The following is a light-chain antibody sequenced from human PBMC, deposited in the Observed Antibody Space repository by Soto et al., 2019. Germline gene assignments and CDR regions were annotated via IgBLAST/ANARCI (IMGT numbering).Light chain of an antibody. J-gene: IGKJ5*01. CDR2: AAS. CDR1: QRISSS. V-gene: IGKV1-12*01. Sequence: DIQMTQSPSSVSASVGDRVTITCRASQRISSSLAWYQQKPGTVPKLLIYAASSLQSGVPSRFSGSGAGTEFTLSITSLQPEDFGTYYCQQGDSFPITFGQGTRLEI. CDR3: QQGDSFPIT.